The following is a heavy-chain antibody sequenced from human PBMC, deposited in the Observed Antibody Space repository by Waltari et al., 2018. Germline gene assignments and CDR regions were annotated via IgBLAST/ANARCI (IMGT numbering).Heavy chain of an antibody. J-gene: IGHJ6*02. Sequence: QVQLVQSGAEVKKPGSSVKVSCKASGGTFSSYAISWVRQAPGQGLEWMGGIIPIFGTANYAQKCQGRVTITADESTSTAYMELSSLRSEDTAVYYCARVRIAVAGTYYYYGMDVWGQGTTVTVSS. V-gene: IGHV1-69*01. D-gene: IGHD6-19*01. CDR1: GGTFSSYA. CDR3: ARVRIAVAGTYYYYGMDV. CDR2: IIPIFGTA.